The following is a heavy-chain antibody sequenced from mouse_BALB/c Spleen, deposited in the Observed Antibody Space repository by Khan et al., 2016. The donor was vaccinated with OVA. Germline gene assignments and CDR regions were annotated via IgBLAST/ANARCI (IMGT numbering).Heavy chain of an antibody. CDR2: ILPGSDNI. Sequence: QVQLKQSGAELMKPGASVKISCKATGYTFSSYWIEWVKQRPGHGLEWIGEILPGSDNINYNEKFKGKATFTADTSSNTAYMQLSSLTSEDSAVYYCVRGAGTTYGMDYWGQGTSVTVSS. J-gene: IGHJ4*01. V-gene: IGHV1-9*01. CDR1: GYTFSSYW. D-gene: IGHD4-1*01. CDR3: VRGAGTTYGMDY.